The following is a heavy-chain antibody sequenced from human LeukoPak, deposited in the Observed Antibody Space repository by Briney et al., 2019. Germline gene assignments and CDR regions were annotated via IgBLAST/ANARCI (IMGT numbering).Heavy chain of an antibody. CDR2: IYTSGST. CDR3: ARGVWVYMDV. CDR1: GGSISSGSYY. J-gene: IGHJ6*03. V-gene: IGHV4-61*02. Sequence: SQTLSLTCTVSGGSISSGSYYWSWIRQPAGKGLEWIGRIYTSGSTNYNPSLKSRVTMSVDTSKNQFSLKLSSVTAADTAVYYCARGVWVYMDVWGKGTTVTVSS. D-gene: IGHD3-16*01.